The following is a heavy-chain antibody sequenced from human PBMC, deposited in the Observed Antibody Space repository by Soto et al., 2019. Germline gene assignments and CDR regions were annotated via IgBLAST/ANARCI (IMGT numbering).Heavy chain of an antibody. CDR3: ARSSGYYYVDY. Sequence: QVQLVQSGAEVKKPGASVKVSCKASGYTFTSYAMHWVRQAPGQRLEWMGWINAGNGNTKYSQKFQGRVTITRDTSASTAYMGLGSLRPEDTAVYYCARSSGYYYVDYWGQGTLVSVSS. CDR1: GYTFTSYA. J-gene: IGHJ4*02. CDR2: INAGNGNT. D-gene: IGHD3-22*01. V-gene: IGHV1-3*01.